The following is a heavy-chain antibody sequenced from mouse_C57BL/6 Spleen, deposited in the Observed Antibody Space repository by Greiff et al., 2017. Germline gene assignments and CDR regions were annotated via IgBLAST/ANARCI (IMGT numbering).Heavy chain of an antibody. CDR3: ARRDDGYLCAY. D-gene: IGHD2-3*01. V-gene: IGHV1-69*01. J-gene: IGHJ3*01. Sequence: QVQLQQPGAELVMPGASVKLSCKASGYTFTSYWMHWVKQRPGQGLEWLGEIDPSDSYTNYNQKFKGKSTLTVDKSSSTAYMQLSSLTSEDSAVYYCARRDDGYLCAYWGQGTLVTVSA. CDR1: GYTFTSYW. CDR2: IDPSDSYT.